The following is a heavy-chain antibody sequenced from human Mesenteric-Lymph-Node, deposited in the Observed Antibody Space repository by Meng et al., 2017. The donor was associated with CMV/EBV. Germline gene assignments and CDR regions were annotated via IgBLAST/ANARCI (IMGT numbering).Heavy chain of an antibody. D-gene: IGHD1-14*01. V-gene: IGHV5-51*01. J-gene: IGHJ6*02. CDR1: GNSFTNYW. CDR2: IYPGDSNT. CDR3: AGYKTFGLDV. Sequence: KVSCKGSGNSFTNYWVGWVRQMPGKGLEWMGIIYPGDSNTRYSPSFQGQVTISADKSISTAYLQWSSLKASGTAMYYCAGYKTFGLDVWGQGTSVTVSS.